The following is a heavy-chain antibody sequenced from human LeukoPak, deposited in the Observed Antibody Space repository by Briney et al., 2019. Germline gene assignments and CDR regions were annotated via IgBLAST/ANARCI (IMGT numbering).Heavy chain of an antibody. CDR1: GGSFSGYY. D-gene: IGHD4-17*01. CDR2: INHSGST. Sequence: SETLSRTCAVYGGSFSGYYWSRIRQPPGKGLEWIGEINHSGSTNYNPSLKSRVTISVDTSKNQFSLKLSSVTAADTAVYYCARASTVTMGPRFDPWGQGTLVTVSS. CDR3: ARASTVTMGPRFDP. J-gene: IGHJ5*02. V-gene: IGHV4-34*01.